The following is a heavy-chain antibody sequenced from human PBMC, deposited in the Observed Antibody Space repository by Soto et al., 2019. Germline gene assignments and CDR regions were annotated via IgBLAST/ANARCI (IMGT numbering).Heavy chain of an antibody. CDR1: GFTFSNAW. V-gene: IGHV3-15*01. CDR3: TTGRGSNYYYGTDV. J-gene: IGHJ6*02. Sequence: PRGTLRLSCAASGFTFSNAWMSWVRQAPGKGLEWVGRIKSKTDGGTTDYAAPVKGRFTISRDDSKNTLYLQMNSLKTEDTAVYYCTTGRGSNYYYGTDVWGQGTTVTVSS. CDR2: IKSKTDGGTT.